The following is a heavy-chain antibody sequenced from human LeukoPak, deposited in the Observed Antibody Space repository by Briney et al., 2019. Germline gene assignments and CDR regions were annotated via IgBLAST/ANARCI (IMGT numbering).Heavy chain of an antibody. J-gene: IGHJ5*02. Sequence: PGGSLKLSCAASGFTFTGSAIHWVRQAYGKGLEWVGRIRSKANSYVTAYAASVNGRFTISRDDSQNTAYLQMISLQTEDTAVYYCTRLLDYATSSWGQGTLVTVSS. D-gene: IGHD3-16*01. V-gene: IGHV3-73*01. CDR3: TRLLDYATSS. CDR1: GFTFTGSA. CDR2: IRSKANSYVT.